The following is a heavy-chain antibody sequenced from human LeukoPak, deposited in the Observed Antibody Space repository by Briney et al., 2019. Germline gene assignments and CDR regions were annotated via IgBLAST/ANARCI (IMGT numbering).Heavy chain of an antibody. V-gene: IGHV1-69*02. CDR3: ARGRTTVTAYYYYYMDV. D-gene: IGHD4-11*01. J-gene: IGHJ6*03. CDR1: GGTFSSYT. CDR2: IIPILGIA. Sequence: SSVKVSCKASGGTFSSYTISWVRQAPGQGLEWMGRIIPILGIANYAQKLQGRVTITADKSTSTAYMELSSLRSEDTAVYYCARGRTTVTAYYYYYMDVWGKGTTVTVSS.